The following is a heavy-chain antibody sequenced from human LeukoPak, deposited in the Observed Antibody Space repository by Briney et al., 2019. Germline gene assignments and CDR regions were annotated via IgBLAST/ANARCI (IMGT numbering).Heavy chain of an antibody. CDR3: ARWCPNFLTGCHNWFDP. V-gene: IGHV1-8*01. CDR2: MNPNSGNT. CDR1: GYTFTSYD. J-gene: IGHJ5*02. D-gene: IGHD3/OR15-3a*01. Sequence: ASVKVSCKASGYTFTSYDINWVRQATGQGLEWMGWMNPNSGNTGYAQKFQGRVTMTRNTSISTAYMELSSLRSEDTAVYYCARWCPNFLTGCHNWFDPWGQGTLVTVSS.